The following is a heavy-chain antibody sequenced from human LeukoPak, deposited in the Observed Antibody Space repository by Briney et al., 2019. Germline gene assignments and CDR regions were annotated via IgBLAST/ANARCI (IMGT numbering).Heavy chain of an antibody. CDR3: ARVAVAFDY. J-gene: IGHJ4*02. V-gene: IGHV4-34*01. CDR1: GGSFSGYY. CDR2: INHSGST. D-gene: IGHD6-19*01. Sequence: SETLSLTCAVYGGSFSGYYWSWIRQPPGKGLEWIGEINHSGSTNYNPSLKSRVTISVDTSKNQFSLKLSSVTAADTAVHYCARVAVAFDYWGQGTLVTVSS.